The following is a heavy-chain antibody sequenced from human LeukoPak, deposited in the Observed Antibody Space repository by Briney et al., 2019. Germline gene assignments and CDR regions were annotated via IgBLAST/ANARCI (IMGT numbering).Heavy chain of an antibody. D-gene: IGHD2-2*01. V-gene: IGHV1-18*01. CDR2: ISAYNGNT. CDR1: GYTFTSYG. J-gene: IGHJ5*02. CDR3: ARGYCSSTSCLRNWFDP. Sequence: GASVKVSCKASGYTFTSYGISWVRQAPGQGLEWMGWISAYNGNTNYAQKLQGRVTMTTDTSTSTAYMELRSLRSDDTAVYYCARGYCSSTSCLRNWFDPWGQGTLVTVSS.